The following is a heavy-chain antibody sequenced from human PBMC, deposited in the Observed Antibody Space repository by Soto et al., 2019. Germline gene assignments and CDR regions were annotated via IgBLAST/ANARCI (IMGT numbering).Heavy chain of an antibody. CDR3: ASLAAGTRGFDY. CDR1: GGTFSSYT. V-gene: IGHV1-69*02. CDR2: IIPILGIA. Sequence: QVQLVQSGAEVKKPGSSVKVSCKASGGTFSSYTISWVRQAPGQGLEWMGRIIPILGIANYAQKFQGRVTITADKSTSTAYIELSSLRSEDTAVYYCASLAAGTRGFDYWGQGTLVTVSS. J-gene: IGHJ4*02. D-gene: IGHD6-13*01.